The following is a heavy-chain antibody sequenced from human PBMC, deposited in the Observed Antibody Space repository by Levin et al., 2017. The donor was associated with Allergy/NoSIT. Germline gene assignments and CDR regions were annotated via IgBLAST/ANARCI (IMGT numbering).Heavy chain of an antibody. CDR3: ARVWLSDQLLFDAFDS. CDR1: GGSISSGSYY. D-gene: IGHD2-2*01. J-gene: IGHJ3*02. Sequence: SETLSLTCTVSGGSISSGSYYWSWIRQPAGKGLEWIGRIYTSGSTNYNPSLKSRVTISVDTSKNQFSLKLSSVTAADTAVYYCARVWLSDQLLFDAFDSWGQGTMVTVSS. CDR2: IYTSGST. V-gene: IGHV4-61*02.